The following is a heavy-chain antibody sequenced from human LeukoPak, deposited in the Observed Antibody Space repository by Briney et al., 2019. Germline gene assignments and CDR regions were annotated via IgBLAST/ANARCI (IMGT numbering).Heavy chain of an antibody. Sequence: AGSRRLSCTASGFTFSTYWTSWVRQAQGKGLEWVANIKQDGSEIYYVDSVKGRFTISRDNAENSLYLQMNNLRAEDTAAYYCASLIWGGGFDIWGQGTMVTVSS. CDR1: GFTFSTYW. V-gene: IGHV3-7*01. CDR2: IKQDGSEI. CDR3: ASLIWGGGFDI. J-gene: IGHJ3*02. D-gene: IGHD3-16*01.